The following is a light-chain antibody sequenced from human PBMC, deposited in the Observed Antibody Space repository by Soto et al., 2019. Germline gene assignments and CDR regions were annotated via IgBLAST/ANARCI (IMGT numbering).Light chain of an antibody. Sequence: EILLTQSPAALSLSPGERATLSCRASQSVGNSLAWYQQKPGQAPRLLIYDVYSKPLGIPARFTGSGSGTDFTLTISGLQPEDSAVYYCQQRADWPLSFGGGTKVEVK. CDR1: QSVGNS. CDR2: DVY. CDR3: QQRADWPLS. J-gene: IGKJ4*01. V-gene: IGKV3-11*01.